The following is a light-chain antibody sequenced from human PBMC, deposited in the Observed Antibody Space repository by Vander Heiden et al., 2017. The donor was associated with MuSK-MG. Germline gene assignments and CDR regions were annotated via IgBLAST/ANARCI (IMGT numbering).Light chain of an antibody. J-gene: IGKJ2*01. CDR3: QQSDSTPRYT. CDR1: QSISSY. Sequence: DIQMTQSPSSLSASVGDRVTITCRASQSISSYLNWYQQKPGKAPKLLIYAASSLQSGVPSRFSGSGYGTDFTLTISSLQPEDFAPYYCQQSDSTPRYTFGQGTKLEIK. CDR2: AAS. V-gene: IGKV1-39*01.